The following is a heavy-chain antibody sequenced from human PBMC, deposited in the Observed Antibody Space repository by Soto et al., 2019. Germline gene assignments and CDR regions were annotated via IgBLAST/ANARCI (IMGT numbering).Heavy chain of an antibody. CDR3: ARESRSSRYDSSGYSQFWFFDL. J-gene: IGHJ2*01. D-gene: IGHD3-22*01. CDR1: GGSISSGGYS. CDR2: IYQSGST. V-gene: IGHV4-30-2*01. Sequence: SETLSLTCAVSGGSISSGGYSWSWIRQPPGKGLEWIGYIYQSGSTYYNPSLKSRVTISVDWSKNQFALELSSVTAADTAVYYCARESRSSRYDSSGYSQFWFFDLWGRGTLVTSPQ.